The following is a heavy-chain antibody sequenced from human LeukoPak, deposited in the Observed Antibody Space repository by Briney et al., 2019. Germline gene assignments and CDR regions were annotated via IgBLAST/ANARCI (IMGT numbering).Heavy chain of an antibody. D-gene: IGHD3-22*01. Sequence: TGGSLRLSCAASGFSFSDSALHWVRQAPGKGLEWVTIISYDGTNKYYADSVKGRFTISRDNSKNTPNLQMNSLRTEDTAVYYCATARDTRSGNYYYAMDVWGQGTTVTVSS. V-gene: IGHV3-30-3*01. J-gene: IGHJ6*02. CDR3: ATARDTRSGNYYYAMDV. CDR2: ISYDGTNK. CDR1: GFSFSDSA.